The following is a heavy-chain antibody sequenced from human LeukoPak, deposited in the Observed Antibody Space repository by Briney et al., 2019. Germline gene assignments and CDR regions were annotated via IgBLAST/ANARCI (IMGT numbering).Heavy chain of an antibody. CDR3: VGHTERGQQLAD. D-gene: IGHD6-13*01. J-gene: IGHJ4*02. CDR2: IYYTGTT. Sequence: SGTLSLTCTVSGDSISRYYWSWIRQPPGEGLECIGYIYYTGTTNYNPSLKSRVTMSVDTSKNQFSLRLKSVTAADTAVYYCVGHTERGQQLADWGQGILVTVAS. V-gene: IGHV4-59*08. CDR1: GDSISRYY.